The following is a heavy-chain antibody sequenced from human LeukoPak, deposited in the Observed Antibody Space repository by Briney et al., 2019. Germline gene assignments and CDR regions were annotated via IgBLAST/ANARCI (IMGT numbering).Heavy chain of an antibody. Sequence: SETLSLTCTVSGCTISSGNYYWSWIRQPAGKGLEWIGRIYYSGSTYYNPSLKSRVSISVDTSKNQFSLKLSSVTAADTAVYYCARHFRAWFGELLYFFDYWGQGTLVTVSS. J-gene: IGHJ4*02. D-gene: IGHD3-10*01. V-gene: IGHV4-39*01. CDR1: GCTISSGNYY. CDR2: IYYSGST. CDR3: ARHFRAWFGELLYFFDY.